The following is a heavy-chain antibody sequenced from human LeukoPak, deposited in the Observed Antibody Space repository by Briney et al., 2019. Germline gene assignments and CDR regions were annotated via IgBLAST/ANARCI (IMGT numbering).Heavy chain of an antibody. CDR1: GYTFTSYD. CDR2: MNPNSGNP. Sequence: ASVKVKCKCSGYTFTSYDINWVRQATGQGLEWMGWMNPNSGNPGYAQKFQGRVTITRNTSISTAYMELSSLRSEDTAVYYCARRPSSGEYSRPVDYWVQGTLVTVSS. CDR3: ARRPSSGEYSRPVDY. V-gene: IGHV1-8*03. J-gene: IGHJ4*02. D-gene: IGHD3-22*01.